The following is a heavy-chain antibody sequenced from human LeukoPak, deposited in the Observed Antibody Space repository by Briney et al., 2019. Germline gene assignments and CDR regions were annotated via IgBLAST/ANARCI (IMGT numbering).Heavy chain of an antibody. Sequence: PGRSLRLSCAASGFTFSSYAMHWVRQAPGKGLEWVAVISYDGSNNYYADSVKGRFTISRDNSKNTLYLQMNSLRAEDTAVYYCARVTNLGSSWYFPFDYWGQGTLVTVSS. D-gene: IGHD6-13*01. CDR2: ISYDGSNN. J-gene: IGHJ4*02. V-gene: IGHV3-30-3*01. CDR1: GFTFSSYA. CDR3: ARVTNLGSSWYFPFDY.